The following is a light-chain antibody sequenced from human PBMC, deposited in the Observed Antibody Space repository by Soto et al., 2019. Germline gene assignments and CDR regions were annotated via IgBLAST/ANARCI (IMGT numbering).Light chain of an antibody. CDR3: QQRNNWPLT. CDR1: QNVDTF. V-gene: IGKV3-11*01. Sequence: DIVLTQSPGTLSLSPGERASLSCRASQNVDTFLAWYQQKPGHSPRLLIYDASRRATGIPARFSGSGSGTDFTLTISSLEPEDFAVYYCQQRNNWPLTFGAGTKVDIK. CDR2: DAS. J-gene: IGKJ4*01.